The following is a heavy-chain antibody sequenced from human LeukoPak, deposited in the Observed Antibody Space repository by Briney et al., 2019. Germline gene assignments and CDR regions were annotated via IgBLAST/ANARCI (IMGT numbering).Heavy chain of an antibody. CDR1: GFTFSSYW. CDR3: ARVAAGIYYYYYGMDV. Sequence: GGSLRLSCAASGFTFSSYWMSWVRQAPGKGLEWVANIKQDGSEKYYADSVKGRFTISRDNAKNSLYLQMNSLRAEDTAVYYCARVAAGIYYYYYGMDVWGQGTTVTVSS. V-gene: IGHV3-7*01. J-gene: IGHJ6*02. D-gene: IGHD6-13*01. CDR2: IKQDGSEK.